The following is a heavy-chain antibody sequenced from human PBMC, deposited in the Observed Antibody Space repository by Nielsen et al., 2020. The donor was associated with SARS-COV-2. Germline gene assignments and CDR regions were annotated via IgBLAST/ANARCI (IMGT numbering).Heavy chain of an antibody. D-gene: IGHD3-22*01. CDR2: IYYGGST. J-gene: IGHJ4*02. CDR3: ARDNDSSGYYPHYFDY. Sequence: SETLSLTCTVSGGSISSGGYYWSWIRQHPGKGLEWIGYIYYGGSTYYNPSLKSRVTISVDTSKNQFSLKLSSVTAADTAVYYCARDNDSSGYYPHYFDYWGQGTLVTVSS. V-gene: IGHV4-31*03. CDR1: GGSISSGGYY.